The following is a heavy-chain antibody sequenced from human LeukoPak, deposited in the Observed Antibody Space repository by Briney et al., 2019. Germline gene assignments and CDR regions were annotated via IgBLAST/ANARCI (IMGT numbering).Heavy chain of an antibody. V-gene: IGHV3-48*03. CDR3: AELGITMIGGV. CDR2: ISSSGSTI. CDR1: GFTFSSYE. Sequence: PGGSLRLSSAASGFTFSSYEMNWVRQAPGKGLEWVSYISSSGSTIYYADSVKGRFTISIDNAKNSLYLQMNSLRAEDTAVYYCAELGITMIGGVWGKGTTVTISS. D-gene: IGHD3-10*02. J-gene: IGHJ6*04.